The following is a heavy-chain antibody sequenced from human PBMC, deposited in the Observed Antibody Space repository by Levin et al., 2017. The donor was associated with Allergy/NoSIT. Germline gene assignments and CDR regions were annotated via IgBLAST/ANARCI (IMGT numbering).Heavy chain of an antibody. D-gene: IGHD6-19*01. CDR3: AKDDRGSGWSHWCDS. J-gene: IGHJ5*01. CDR1: GFTFNNYA. V-gene: IGHV3-23*01. Sequence: LGESLKISCAATGFTFNNYAMTWVRQAPGKGLEWVSTISGSGRSIYSADVVKGRFTISRDNSHNTLYLQMNSLRSDDTAVYYCAKDDRGSGWSHWCDSWGQGTLVTVSS. CDR2: ISGSGRSI.